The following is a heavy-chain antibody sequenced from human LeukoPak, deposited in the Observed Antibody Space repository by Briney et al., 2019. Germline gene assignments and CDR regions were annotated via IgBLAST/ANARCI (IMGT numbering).Heavy chain of an antibody. CDR3: ASSYCSSTSCYWGFDY. Sequence: PGGSLRLSCAASGFTFSSYWMSWIRQPPGKVLEWIGEINHSGSTNYNPSLRSRVTISVDTSKNQFSLKLSSVTAADTAVYYCASSYCSSTSCYWGFDYWGQGTLVTVSS. D-gene: IGHD2-2*01. CDR1: GFTFSSYW. CDR2: INHSGST. V-gene: IGHV4-34*01. J-gene: IGHJ4*02.